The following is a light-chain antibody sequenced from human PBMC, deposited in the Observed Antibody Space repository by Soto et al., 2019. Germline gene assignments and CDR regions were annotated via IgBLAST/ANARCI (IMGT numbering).Light chain of an antibody. V-gene: IGKV3-20*01. CDR3: QQYGNSRWT. J-gene: IGKJ1*01. CDR2: GTS. Sequence: EIVLTQSPDTLSLSPGERATLSCRASQSVSSSYLAWYQQTPGQAPRLLIYGTSNRATGIPDRFSGSGSGTDFTLTISRLEPEDFAVYYCQQYGNSRWTFVQGTKVDI. CDR1: QSVSSSY.